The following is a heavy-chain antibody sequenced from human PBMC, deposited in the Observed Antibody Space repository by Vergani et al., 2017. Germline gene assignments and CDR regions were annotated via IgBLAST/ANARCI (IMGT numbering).Heavy chain of an antibody. CDR2: ISGNNDDV. V-gene: IGHV3-21*01. CDR3: VRDVRVSRT. CDR1: GFTFRHYS. Sequence: DVQMVESGGGLVKPGGSLRLSCVASGFTFRHYSMNWVRQAPGRGLEWVSSISGNNDDVYYAYSVKGRFTISRDNAKNSLYLDMSSLRAEDTAVYYCVRDVRVSRTWGQGTLVAVSS. J-gene: IGHJ3*01.